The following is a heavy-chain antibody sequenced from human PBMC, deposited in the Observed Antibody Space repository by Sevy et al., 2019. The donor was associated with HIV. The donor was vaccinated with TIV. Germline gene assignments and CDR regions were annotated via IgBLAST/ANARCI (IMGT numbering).Heavy chain of an antibody. J-gene: IGHJ6*02. CDR1: GFTFSSYA. CDR3: ARDPETSSGWYYYYYGMDV. CDR2: ISYDGSNK. D-gene: IGHD6-19*01. V-gene: IGHV3-30-3*01. Sequence: GGSLRLSCAASGFTFSSYAMHWARQAPGKGLEWVAVISYDGSNKYYADSVKGRFTISRDNSKNTLYLQMNSLRAEDTAVYYCARDPETSSGWYYYYYGMDVWGQGTTVTVSS.